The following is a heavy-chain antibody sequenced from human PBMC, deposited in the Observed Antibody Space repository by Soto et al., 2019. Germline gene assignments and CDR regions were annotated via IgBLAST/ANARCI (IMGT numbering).Heavy chain of an antibody. Sequence: QITLKESGPTLVKPTQTLTLTCTFSGFSLTTDRVGVGWIRQPPGEALEWLAVIYWDDTKTYRPSLESRLTITKDTSKNQVALTMTNMDSVDTATYYCAHAYGGRSLHWGQGTLVTVSS. CDR1: GFSLTTDRVG. J-gene: IGHJ4*02. V-gene: IGHV2-5*02. CDR2: IYWDDTK. D-gene: IGHD1-26*01. CDR3: AHAYGGRSLH.